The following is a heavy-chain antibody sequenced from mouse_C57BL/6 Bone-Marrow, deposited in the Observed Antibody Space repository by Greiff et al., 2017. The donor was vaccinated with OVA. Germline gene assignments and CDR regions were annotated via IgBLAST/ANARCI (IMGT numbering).Heavy chain of an antibody. CDR1: GYTFTDYY. V-gene: IGHV1-26*01. CDR2: INPNNGGT. D-gene: IGHD1-1*01. Sequence: VQLQQSGPELVKPGASVKISCKASGYTFTDYYMNWVKQSHGKSLEWIGDINPNNGGTSYNQKFKGKATLTVDKSSSTAYMELRSLTSEDSAVYYCARGYYVSFWYFDVWGTGTTVTVSS. CDR3: ARGYYVSFWYFDV. J-gene: IGHJ1*03.